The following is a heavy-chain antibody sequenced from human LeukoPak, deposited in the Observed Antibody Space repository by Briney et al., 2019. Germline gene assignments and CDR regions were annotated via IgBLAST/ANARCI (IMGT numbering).Heavy chain of an antibody. CDR3: ARGAYGSGSYSVTFDY. V-gene: IGHV4-31*03. J-gene: IGHJ4*02. CDR2: IYYSGST. CDR1: GGSISSGGYY. D-gene: IGHD3-10*01. Sequence: SQTLSLTCTVSGGSISSGGYYWSWIRQHPGKGLEWIGYIYYSGSTYYNPSLKSRVTISVDMSKNQFSLKLSSVTAADTAVYYCARGAYGSGSYSVTFDYWGQGTLVTVSS.